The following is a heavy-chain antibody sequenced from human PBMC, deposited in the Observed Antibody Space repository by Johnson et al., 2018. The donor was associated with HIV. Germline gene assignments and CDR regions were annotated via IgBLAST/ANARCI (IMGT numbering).Heavy chain of an antibody. CDR1: DFTVSGNY. CDR2: IHSGGTT. CDR3: ASLSDDAFDF. J-gene: IGHJ3*01. V-gene: IGHV3-53*01. Sequence: VQLVESGGGLIQPGGSLRLSCAASDFTVSGNYMSWVRQAPGKGLEWVSLIHSGGTTFYADSVRGRFTISRDNSENTLYLQMNSLKAEDTAVYYCASLSDDAFDFWGQGTMVIVSS.